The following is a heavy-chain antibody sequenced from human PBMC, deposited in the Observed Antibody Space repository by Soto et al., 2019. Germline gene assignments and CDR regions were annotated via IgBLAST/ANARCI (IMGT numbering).Heavy chain of an antibody. V-gene: IGHV4-30-4*01. D-gene: IGHD3-22*01. J-gene: IGHJ4*02. CDR1: GGSISSGDYS. CDR3: ARMTHDYYHDSSGPFDF. Sequence: SETLSLTCTVSGGSISSGDYSWSWIRQPPGKGLEWIGYIYYSGSTYYNPSLKSRVTISVDTSKNQFSLKLGSVTAADTAVTYCARMTHDYYHDSSGPFDFWGQGTLVTVSS. CDR2: IYYSGST.